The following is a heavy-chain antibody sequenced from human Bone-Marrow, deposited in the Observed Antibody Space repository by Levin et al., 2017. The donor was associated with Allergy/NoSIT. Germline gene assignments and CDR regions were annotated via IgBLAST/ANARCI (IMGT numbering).Heavy chain of an antibody. CDR1: GYKFTSYW. Sequence: PGGSLRLSCKGSGYKFTSYWIGWVRQMPGKGLEWMGIMYPGDSDTRYSPSFQGQITMSADKSLTTAYLQWSSLKASDTAIYYCALLLWSAEPNNWGQGTLVTVSS. CDR3: ALLLWSAEPNN. J-gene: IGHJ4*02. V-gene: IGHV5-51*01. CDR2: MYPGDSDT. D-gene: IGHD3-10*01.